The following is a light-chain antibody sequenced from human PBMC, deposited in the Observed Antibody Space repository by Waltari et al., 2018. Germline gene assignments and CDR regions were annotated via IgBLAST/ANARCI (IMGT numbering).Light chain of an antibody. CDR2: DDS. CDR3: QVWDTSSDRVV. J-gene: IGLJ2*01. V-gene: IGLV3-21*03. Sequence: SYVLTQPPSASVAPGKTARITCGGNNVGSKSVHWYQQKPGQAPLLVVYDDSARPSGIPDRFSASHAGNTATLTIRRVENGDEADYYCQVWDTSSDRVVFGGGTKLTVL. CDR1: NVGSKS.